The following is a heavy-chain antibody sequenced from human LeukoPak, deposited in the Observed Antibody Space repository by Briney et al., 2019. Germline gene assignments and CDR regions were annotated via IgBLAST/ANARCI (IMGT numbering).Heavy chain of an antibody. CDR3: ARAMVRDPLDDY. CDR1: GGSISSGDYY. J-gene: IGHJ4*02. V-gene: IGHV4-30-4*01. CDR2: IYYSGST. D-gene: IGHD3-10*01. Sequence: PPETLSLTCTVSGGSISSGDYYWSWIRQPPGKGLEWIGYIYYSGSTYYNPSLKSRVTISVDTSKNQFSLKLSSVTAADTAVYYCARAMVRDPLDDYWGQGTLVTVSS.